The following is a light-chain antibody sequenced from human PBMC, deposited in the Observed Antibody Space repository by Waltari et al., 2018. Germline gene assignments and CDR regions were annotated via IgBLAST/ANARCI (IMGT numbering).Light chain of an antibody. Sequence: QAVLTQPASLSASPGASASLTCTLRRDINVGTYRIYWYQQRPGSPPQFLVRYKSDSDKQQGSGVPSRFSGSKDTSANAGILLISGLQSEDEADYYCMILHNSAVVFGGGTKLTVL. J-gene: IGLJ3*02. CDR2: YKSDSDK. V-gene: IGLV5-45*01. CDR1: RDINVGTYR. CDR3: MILHNSAVV.